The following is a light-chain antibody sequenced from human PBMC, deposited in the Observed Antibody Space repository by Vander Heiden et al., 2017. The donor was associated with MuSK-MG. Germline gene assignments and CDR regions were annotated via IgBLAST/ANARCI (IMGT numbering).Light chain of an antibody. CDR1: SSDGGGYNY. V-gene: IGLV2-14*01. CDR3: SSYTSSSTRV. J-gene: IGLJ3*02. Sequence: QSALTQPASVSGSPGQSITISCTGTSSDGGGYNYVSCYQQHPGKAPKLMIYDVSNRPSGVSNRFSGSKSGNTASLTISGLQAEDEADYYCSSYTSSSTRVFGGGTKLTVL. CDR2: DVS.